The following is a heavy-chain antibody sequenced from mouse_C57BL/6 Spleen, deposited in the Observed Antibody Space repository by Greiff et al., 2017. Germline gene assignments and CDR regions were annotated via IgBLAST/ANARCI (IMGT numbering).Heavy chain of an antibody. CDR3: TTYGNYYYYAMDY. Sequence: VQLQQYGAELVRPGASVKLSCTASGFSIKDYYMHWVKQRPEQGLEWIGRIDPEDGDTEYAPKFQGKATMTADTSSNTAYLQLSSLTSEDTAVYYCTTYGNYYYYAMDYWGQGTSVTVSS. CDR1: GFSIKDYY. V-gene: IGHV14-1*01. CDR2: IDPEDGDT. D-gene: IGHD2-1*01. J-gene: IGHJ4*01.